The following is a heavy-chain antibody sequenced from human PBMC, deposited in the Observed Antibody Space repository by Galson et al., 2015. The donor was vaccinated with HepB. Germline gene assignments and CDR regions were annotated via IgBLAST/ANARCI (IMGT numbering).Heavy chain of an antibody. J-gene: IGHJ2*01. CDR3: AKGSSGWYPWYFDL. V-gene: IGHV3-30*18. CDR2: ISYDGSNK. CDR1: GFTFSSYG. Sequence: SLRLSCAASGFTFSSYGIHWVRQAPGKGLEWVAVISYDGSNKYYADSVKGRFTISRDNSKNTLYLQMNSLRAEDTAVYYCAKGSSGWYPWYFDLWGRGTLVTVSS. D-gene: IGHD6-19*01.